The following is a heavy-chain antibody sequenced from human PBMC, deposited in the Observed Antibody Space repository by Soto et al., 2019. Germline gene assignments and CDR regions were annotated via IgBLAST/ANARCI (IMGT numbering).Heavy chain of an antibody. D-gene: IGHD3-22*01. V-gene: IGHV3-48*02. J-gene: IGHJ5*02. CDR2: ISSSSSTI. CDR3: ARDRGYYDSSGNWFDP. CDR1: GFTFSSYS. Sequence: GGSLILSCAASGFTFSSYSMNWVRQATGKGLEWVSYISSSSSTIYYADSVKGRFTISRDNAKNSLYLQMNSLRDEDTAVYYCARDRGYYDSSGNWFDPWGQGTLVTVSS.